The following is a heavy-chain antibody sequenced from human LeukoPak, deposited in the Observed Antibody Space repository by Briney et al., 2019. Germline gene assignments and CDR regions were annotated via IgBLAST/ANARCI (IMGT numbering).Heavy chain of an antibody. CDR2: ISYDGSNK. Sequence: GRSLRLSCAASGFTFSSYGMHWVRQAPGKGLEWVAVISYDGSNKYYADSVKGRFTISRDNSKNMLYLQMNSLRAEDTAVYYCGTAPYYYYYGLDVWGQGTTVTVSS. J-gene: IGHJ6*02. CDR3: GTAPYYYYYGLDV. V-gene: IGHV3-30*03. CDR1: GFTFSSYG.